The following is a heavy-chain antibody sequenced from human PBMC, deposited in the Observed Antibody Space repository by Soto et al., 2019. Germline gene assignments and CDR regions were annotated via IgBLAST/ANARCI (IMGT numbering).Heavy chain of an antibody. J-gene: IGHJ5*02. CDR2: IYYSGST. V-gene: IGHV4-59*01. D-gene: IGHD3-10*01. Sequence: SETLSLTCTVSGGSISSYYWSWIRQPPGKGLEWIGYIYYSGSTNYNPSLKSRVTISVDTSKNQFSLKLSSVTAADTAVYYCARQWFGEFSWFDPWGQGTLVTVSS. CDR1: GGSISSYY. CDR3: ARQWFGEFSWFDP.